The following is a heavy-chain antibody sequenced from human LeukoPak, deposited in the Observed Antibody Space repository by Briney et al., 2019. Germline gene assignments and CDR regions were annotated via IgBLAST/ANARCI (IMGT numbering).Heavy chain of an antibody. Sequence: SETLSLTCTVSGGSISSYYWSWIRQPPGKGLEWIGYTYYSGSTNYNPSLKSRVTISVDTSKNQFSLKLSSVTAADTAVYYCARNIAGRFDPWGQGTLVTVSS. CDR1: GGSISSYY. D-gene: IGHD2/OR15-2a*01. CDR3: ARNIAGRFDP. J-gene: IGHJ5*02. CDR2: TYYSGST. V-gene: IGHV4-59*01.